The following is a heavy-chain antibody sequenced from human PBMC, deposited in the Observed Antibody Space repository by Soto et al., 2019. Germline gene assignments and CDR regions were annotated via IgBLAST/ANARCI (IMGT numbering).Heavy chain of an antibody. CDR1: GYTFSSYG. Sequence: ASVKVPCKTSGYTFSSYGITWVRQAPGQPLEWLGWISLYSDGTNYAQKFQGRVSMTTDTSTTTAYMELRSLRSDDTAVYYCARVVPGAEAWFGPWGQGTLVTVSS. D-gene: IGHD2-2*01. V-gene: IGHV1-18*01. CDR2: ISLYSDGT. CDR3: ARVVPGAEAWFGP. J-gene: IGHJ5*02.